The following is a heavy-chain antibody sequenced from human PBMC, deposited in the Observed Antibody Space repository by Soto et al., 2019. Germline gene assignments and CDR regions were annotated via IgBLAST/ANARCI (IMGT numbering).Heavy chain of an antibody. CDR1: GYTFTSYG. CDR2: ISAYNGNT. D-gene: IGHD3-9*01. J-gene: IGHJ6*02. CDR3: ARGDYDILTGDFKSYYGMDV. Sequence: ASVKVSCKASGYTFTSYGISWVRQAPGQGLEWMGWISAYNGNTNYAQKLQGRVTMTTDTSTSTAYLQWSSLKASDTAIYYCARGDYDILTGDFKSYYGMDVWGQGTTVTVSS. V-gene: IGHV1-18*01.